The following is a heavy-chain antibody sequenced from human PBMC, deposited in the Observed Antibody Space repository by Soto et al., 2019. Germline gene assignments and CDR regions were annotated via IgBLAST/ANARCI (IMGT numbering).Heavy chain of an antibody. CDR2: IKQNGSEK. J-gene: IGHJ5*02. V-gene: IGHV3-7*04. D-gene: IGHD6-19*01. CDR1: AVTISNYF. CDR3: ARATQVAARS. Sequence: GGSTILSCESSAVTISNYFISWISEPTGKLLELVANIKQNGSEKYYVDSVKGRFTISRDNAKNSLYLQMNSMRAEDTAVYYCARATQVAARSWGQGTLVPGSS.